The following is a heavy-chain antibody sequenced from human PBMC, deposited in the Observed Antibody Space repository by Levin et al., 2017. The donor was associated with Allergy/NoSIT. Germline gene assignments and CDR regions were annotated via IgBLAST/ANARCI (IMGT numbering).Heavy chain of an antibody. D-gene: IGHD1-26*01. Sequence: NPSETLSLTCTVSGGSVSSGSYYWSWIRQPPGKGLEWIGYIYYSGSTNYNPSLKSRVTISVDTSKNQFSLKLSSVTAADTAVYYCARLWELLRIFDYWGQGTLVTVSS. CDR2: IYYSGST. CDR3: ARLWELLRIFDY. V-gene: IGHV4-61*01. J-gene: IGHJ4*02. CDR1: GGSVSSGSYY.